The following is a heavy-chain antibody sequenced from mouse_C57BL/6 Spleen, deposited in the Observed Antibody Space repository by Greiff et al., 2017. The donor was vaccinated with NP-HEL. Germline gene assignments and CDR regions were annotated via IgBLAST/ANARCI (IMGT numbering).Heavy chain of an antibody. V-gene: IGHV1-82*01. Sequence: QVQLQQSGPELVKPGASVKISCKASGYAFSSSWMNWVKQRPGTGLEWIGRLYPGDGDTNYNGKFKGKATLTADKSSSTAYMQLSSLTSEDSAVYFCARREIYYAMDYWCQGTSVTVSS. CDR2: LYPGDGDT. J-gene: IGHJ4*01. CDR3: ARREIYYAMDY. CDR1: GYAFSSSW.